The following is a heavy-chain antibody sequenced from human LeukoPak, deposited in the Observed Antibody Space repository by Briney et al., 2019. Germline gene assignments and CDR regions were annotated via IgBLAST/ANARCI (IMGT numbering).Heavy chain of an antibody. CDR1: GGSFSGYY. Sequence: SETLSLTCAVYGGSFSGYYWSWIRQPPGKGLEWIGEINHSGSTNYNPSLKSRVTISVDTSKNQFSLKLSSVTAADTAVYYCAREGDERGYWGQGTLVTVSS. J-gene: IGHJ4*02. CDR3: AREGDERGY. CDR2: INHSGST. D-gene: IGHD3-10*01. V-gene: IGHV4-34*01.